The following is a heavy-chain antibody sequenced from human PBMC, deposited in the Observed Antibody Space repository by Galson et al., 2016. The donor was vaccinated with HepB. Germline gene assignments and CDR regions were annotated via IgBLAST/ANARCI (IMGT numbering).Heavy chain of an antibody. CDR3: AKDLFGINRGPS. V-gene: IGHV3-23*01. CDR1: GFTFSSYA. J-gene: IGHJ1*01. CDR2: ISGTGSST. D-gene: IGHD3-10*01. Sequence: SLRLSCAASGFTFSSYALSWVRQAPGKGLEWVSSISGTGSSTFYANSVKGRFTISRDTSKNTLFLEMRTLRAEDTGLYYCAKDLFGINRGPSWGQGTLVIVSS.